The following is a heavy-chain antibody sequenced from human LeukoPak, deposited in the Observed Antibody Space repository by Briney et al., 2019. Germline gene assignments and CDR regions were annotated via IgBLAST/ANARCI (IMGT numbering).Heavy chain of an antibody. D-gene: IGHD1-26*01. J-gene: IGHJ3*02. V-gene: IGHV1-2*02. CDR1: GYTFTGYY. CDR3: ARGGRIVGARGAFDI. Sequence: ASVKVSCKASGYTFTGYYMHWVRQAPGQGLEWMGWINPNSGGTNYAQKFQGRVTMTRDTSISTAYMELSRLRSDDTAVYYCARGGRIVGARGAFDIWGQGTMVTVSS. CDR2: INPNSGGT.